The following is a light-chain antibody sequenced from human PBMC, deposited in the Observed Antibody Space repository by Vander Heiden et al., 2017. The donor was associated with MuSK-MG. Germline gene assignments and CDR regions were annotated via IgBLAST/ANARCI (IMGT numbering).Light chain of an antibody. J-gene: IGLJ2*01. CDR3: SSDTGSNNVV. V-gene: IGLV2-14*03. CDR2: DVS. CDR1: SSDVGGYNY. Sequence: QSALTQPASVSGSPGQSITFSCLGTSSDVGGYNYVSCYQPNPGKPPKLIIYDVSGRPSGVSTRFSGSKSGNTTSLTISGRQSEDEANYYCSSDTGSNNVVFGGGTKLTVL.